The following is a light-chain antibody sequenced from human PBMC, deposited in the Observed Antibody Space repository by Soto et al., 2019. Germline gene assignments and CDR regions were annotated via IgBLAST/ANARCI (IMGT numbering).Light chain of an antibody. CDR2: DAY. J-gene: IGKJ5*01. CDR1: QSFRGY. CDR3: QQRHRSPIT. V-gene: IGKV3-11*01. Sequence: VLTQSPVTLSFSPRERANLSSRASQSFRGYLAWYQQKPGQAPRLLIYDAYSWATGIPSRFSGSGSGTDFTLTISSLEPEDSAVYYCQQRHRSPITFGQGTRLEIK.